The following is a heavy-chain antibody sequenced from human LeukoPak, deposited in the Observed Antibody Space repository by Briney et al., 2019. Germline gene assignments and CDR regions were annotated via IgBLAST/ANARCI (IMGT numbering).Heavy chain of an antibody. Sequence: ASVKVSCKASGHTLTNNHVHWARQATGQGLEWMGWMNPNSGNTGYAQKFQGRVTMTRNTSISTAYMELSSLRSEDTAVYYCARGVRAAGGWFDPWGQGTLVTVSS. CDR3: ARGVRAAGGWFDP. D-gene: IGHD6-13*01. V-gene: IGHV1-8*02. J-gene: IGHJ5*02. CDR1: GHTLTNNH. CDR2: MNPNSGNT.